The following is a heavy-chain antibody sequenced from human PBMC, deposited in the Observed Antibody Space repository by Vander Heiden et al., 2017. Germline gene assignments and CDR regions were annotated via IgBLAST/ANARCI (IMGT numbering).Heavy chain of an antibody. D-gene: IGHD3-16*01. CDR2: LHYDMNT. V-gene: IGHV4-39*01. CDR1: GASITRTRNTYC. Sequence: LHLQASGPGLVKPSEALSLPCPVSGASITRTRNTYCWARIRQPPGQGLELIASLHYDMNTDYSPSLKSRVTMSVDTSDDHLSLELTTVTAADTAIYFCAKGYVNTPYYFDLWGPGTLLTVSS. CDR3: AKGYVNTPYYFDL. J-gene: IGHJ4*02.